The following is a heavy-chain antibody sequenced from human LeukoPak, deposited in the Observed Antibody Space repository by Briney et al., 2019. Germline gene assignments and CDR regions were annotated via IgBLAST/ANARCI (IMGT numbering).Heavy chain of an antibody. CDR3: AGSIAVAGTINY. D-gene: IGHD6-19*01. V-gene: IGHV3-33*01. CDR2: ILYDGSNK. Sequence: GRSLRLSCAASGFTFSSYGMHWVRQAPGKGLEWVAVILYDGSNKYYADSVKGRFTISRDNSKNTLYLQMNSLRAEDTAVYYCAGSIAVAGTINYWGQGTLVTVSS. CDR1: GFTFSSYG. J-gene: IGHJ4*02.